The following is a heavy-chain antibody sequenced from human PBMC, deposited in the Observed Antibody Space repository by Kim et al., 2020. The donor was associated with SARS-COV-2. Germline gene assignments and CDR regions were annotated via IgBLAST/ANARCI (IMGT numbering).Heavy chain of an antibody. J-gene: IGHJ3*02. CDR2: SGGST. V-gene: IGHV3-53*01. Sequence: SGGSTYYADSVKGRFTISRDNSKNTLYLQMNSLRAEDTAVYYCARDPPDIWGQGTMVTVSS. CDR3: ARDPPDI.